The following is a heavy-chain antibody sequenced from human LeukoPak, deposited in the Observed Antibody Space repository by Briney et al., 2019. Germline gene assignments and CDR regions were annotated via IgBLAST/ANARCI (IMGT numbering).Heavy chain of an antibody. Sequence: NASETLSLTCAVYGGSFSGYYWSWIRQPPGKGLEWFGIIYHSGSTYYNPSLKSRVTISVDTSKNQFSLKLSSVTAADTAVYYCARVSGRFTWYFDLWGRGTLVTVSS. CDR2: IYHSGST. V-gene: IGHV4-34*01. CDR3: ARVSGRFTWYFDL. J-gene: IGHJ2*01. CDR1: GGSFSGYY.